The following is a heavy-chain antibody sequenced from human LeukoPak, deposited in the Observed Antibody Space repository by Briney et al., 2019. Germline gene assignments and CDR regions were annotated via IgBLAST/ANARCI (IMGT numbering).Heavy chain of an antibody. CDR1: GFTFSKYW. CDR3: VRDLSGWYYLDF. CDR2: MNSGGTKI. J-gene: IGHJ4*02. V-gene: IGHV3-74*01. D-gene: IGHD6-19*01. Sequence: GGSLRLSRAASGFTFSKYWMHWVRQAPGKGLEWVARMNSGGTKINFADSVRGRFTISRDNDKNTVYLHMSSLISEDTALYYCVRDLSGWYYLDFWGQGTLVTVSS.